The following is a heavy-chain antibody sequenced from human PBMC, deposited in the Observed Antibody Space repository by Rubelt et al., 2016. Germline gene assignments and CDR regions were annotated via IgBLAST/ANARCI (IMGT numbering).Heavy chain of an antibody. CDR1: GYTFTTYG. V-gene: IGHV1-18*01. D-gene: IGHD6-19*01. Sequence: QVQLVQSGAEVKKPGASVKVSCKAAGYTFTTYGISWVRQAPGQGLEWMGWISAYTGNTNYAQKLQCTVTLTTDTSTSTAYMGLRSLRSDDTAVYYCARDRTWLVPGLDAFDIWGQGTMVTVSS. CDR2: ISAYTGNT. J-gene: IGHJ3*02. CDR3: ARDRTWLVPGLDAFDI.